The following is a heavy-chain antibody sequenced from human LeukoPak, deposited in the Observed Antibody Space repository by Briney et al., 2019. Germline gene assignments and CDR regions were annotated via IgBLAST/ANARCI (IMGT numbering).Heavy chain of an antibody. D-gene: IGHD3-10*01. CDR2: IKQDGSEK. CDR1: GFTFSSYW. Sequence: TGGSLRLSCAASGFTFSSYWMSWVRQAPGKGLEWVANIKQDGSEKYYVDSVKGRFTISRDNAKNSLYLQMNSLRAEDTAVYYCARGITMVRGVIITVPYYYYGMDVWGKGTTVTVSS. J-gene: IGHJ6*04. CDR3: ARGITMVRGVIITVPYYYYGMDV. V-gene: IGHV3-7*01.